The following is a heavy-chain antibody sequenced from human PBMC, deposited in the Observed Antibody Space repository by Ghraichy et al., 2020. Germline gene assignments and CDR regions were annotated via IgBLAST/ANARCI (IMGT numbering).Heavy chain of an antibody. CDR1: GSHFRTSD. CDR2: INPNSGGT. CDR3: ARHEYYYGMDV. V-gene: IGHV1-2*04. J-gene: IGHJ6*02. Sequence: ASVKVSCKAGGSHFRTSDMHSDREARRQVLEWMGWINPNSGGTKYAQKFQGWVTMTRDTSVSTAYMELSRLRSDDTAVYYCARHEYYYGMDVWGQGTTVTVSS.